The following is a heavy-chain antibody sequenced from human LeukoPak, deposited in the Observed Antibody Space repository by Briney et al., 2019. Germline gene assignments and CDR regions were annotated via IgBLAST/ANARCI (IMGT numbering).Heavy chain of an antibody. CDR3: ARDIQLSYGDSAFDI. Sequence: ASVKVSCKASGYTFTSYDINWVRQATGQGLEWMGWMSPNSGNTGYAQKFQGRVTMTRNTSISTAYMELSSLRSEDTAVYYCARDIQLSYGDSAFDIWGQGTMVTVSS. CDR1: GYTFTSYD. V-gene: IGHV1-8*01. D-gene: IGHD5-18*01. J-gene: IGHJ3*02. CDR2: MSPNSGNT.